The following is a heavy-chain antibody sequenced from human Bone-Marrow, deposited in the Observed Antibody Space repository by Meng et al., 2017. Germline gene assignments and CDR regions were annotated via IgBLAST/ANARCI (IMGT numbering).Heavy chain of an antibody. CDR1: GFTFSGSA. D-gene: IGHD6-19*01. Sequence: GGSLKISCAASGFTFSGSAIHWVRQASGRGLESVGRTRSKGYSYATEYDPSVKGRFTISRDDSKNTAYLQMTSMKADDTAVYYCTRREEVKAVMNWGQVTLVTVSS. J-gene: IGHJ4*02. CDR2: TRSKGYSYAT. V-gene: IGHV3-73*01. CDR3: TRREEVKAVMN.